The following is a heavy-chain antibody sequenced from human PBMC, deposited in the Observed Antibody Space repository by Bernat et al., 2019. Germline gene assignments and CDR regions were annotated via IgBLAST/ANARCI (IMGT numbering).Heavy chain of an antibody. CDR2: IYYSGST. CDR3: AREGGDILTPFDI. D-gene: IGHD3-9*01. J-gene: IGHJ3*02. V-gene: IGHV4-31*03. CDR1: GGSVSSGGYY. Sequence: QVQLQESGPGLVKPSQTLSLTCTVSGGSVSSGGYYWSWIRQHPGKGLEWIGYIYYSGSTYYNPSLKSRVTISVDTSKNQFSLKLSSVTAADTAVYYCAREGGDILTPFDIWGQGTMVTVSS.